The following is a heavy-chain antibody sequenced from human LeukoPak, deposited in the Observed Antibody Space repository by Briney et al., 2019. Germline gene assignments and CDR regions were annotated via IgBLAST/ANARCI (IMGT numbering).Heavy chain of an antibody. CDR2: ISAFDGNT. CDR1: GGTFSSYA. Sequence: GSSVKLSCKASGGTFSSYAISWVRQAPGQGLEWMGWISAFDGNTNYAQKFPGRVSMATDTSTGTAYMDLRSLTSDDTAIYYCAKSSRSGTWYGGEAFDFWGQGTTVTVSS. V-gene: IGHV1-18*01. J-gene: IGHJ3*01. CDR3: AKSSRSGTWYGGEAFDF. D-gene: IGHD3-10*01.